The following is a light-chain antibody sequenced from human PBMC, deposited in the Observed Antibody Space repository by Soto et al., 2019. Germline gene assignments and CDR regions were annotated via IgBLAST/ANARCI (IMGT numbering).Light chain of an antibody. CDR3: QQGQSTPIT. J-gene: IGKJ5*01. CDR1: QPISGY. V-gene: IGKV1-39*01. CDR2: DAS. Sequence: DIQMTQSPSSLSASIGDRVILTCRSSQPISGYLNWYQQKPGKAPKPLIHDASSLQSGVPSGFSGSGSGTDFSLTISNLQPEDFATYYCQQGQSTPITFGQGTRLDIK.